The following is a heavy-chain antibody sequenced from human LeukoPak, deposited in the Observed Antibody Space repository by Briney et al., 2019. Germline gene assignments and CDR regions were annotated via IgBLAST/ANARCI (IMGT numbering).Heavy chain of an antibody. CDR3: AKRVLTAVTTSYVFDI. CDR2: IYNDGRT. D-gene: IGHD4-17*01. V-gene: IGHV3-53*01. Sequence: GGSLRLSCAASGFAGSSNYMSWVRQAPGKGLEWVSVIYNDGRTHYADSVKGRFTISRDNSKNTLYLQMNSLRDEDTAVYYCAKRVLTAVTTSYVFDIWGQGTMVTVSS. CDR1: GFAGSSNY. J-gene: IGHJ3*02.